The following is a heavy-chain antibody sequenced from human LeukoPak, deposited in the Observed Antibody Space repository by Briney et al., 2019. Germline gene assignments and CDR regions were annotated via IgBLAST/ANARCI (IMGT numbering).Heavy chain of an antibody. CDR3: ARTLVYYGSGSYYNQYFDY. Sequence: SETLSLTCTVSGGSISSYYWSWIRQPPGKGLEWIGYIYYSGSTNYNPSLKSRVTISVDTSKNQFSPKLSSVTAADTAVHYCARTLVYYGSGSYYNQYFDYWGQGTLVTVSS. CDR2: IYYSGST. V-gene: IGHV4-59*01. CDR1: GGSISSYY. D-gene: IGHD3-10*01. J-gene: IGHJ4*02.